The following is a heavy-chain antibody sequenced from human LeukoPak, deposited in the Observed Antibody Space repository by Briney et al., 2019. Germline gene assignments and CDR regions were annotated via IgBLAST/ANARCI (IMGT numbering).Heavy chain of an antibody. Sequence: GGSLRLSCVASGFTFSSCAMHWVRQAPGKELEWVAVIWYDGSNKYYADSVKGRFTISRDNSKNTLYLQMNSLRAEDTAVYYCARDAGGSSWDAEYFQHWGQGTLVTVSS. CDR3: ARDAGGSSWDAEYFQH. V-gene: IGHV3-33*08. CDR1: GFTFSSCA. J-gene: IGHJ1*01. CDR2: IWYDGSNK. D-gene: IGHD6-13*01.